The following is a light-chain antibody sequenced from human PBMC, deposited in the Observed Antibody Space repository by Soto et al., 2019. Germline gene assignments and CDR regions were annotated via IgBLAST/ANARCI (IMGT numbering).Light chain of an antibody. CDR1: QSVSSN. Sequence: EIVMTQSPATLAVSPGERATLSCRASQSVSSNLAWYQQKPGQAPRLLIHGAPTRATGIPVRFSGSGSGTDFSLIIGRLEPEDFAVYICQQYGASPWTFGQGTKVDIK. CDR3: QQYGASPWT. J-gene: IGKJ1*01. CDR2: GAP. V-gene: IGKV3-15*01.